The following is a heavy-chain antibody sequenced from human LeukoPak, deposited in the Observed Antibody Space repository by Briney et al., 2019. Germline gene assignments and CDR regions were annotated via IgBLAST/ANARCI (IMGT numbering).Heavy chain of an antibody. J-gene: IGHJ4*02. V-gene: IGHV3-23*01. CDR3: ARVSAQLVCYFDY. CDR1: GFTFSSYY. Sequence: HPAGSLRLSCAASGFTFSSYYMSWVRQAPGQGLEWVSVINGGGGTTYYADSVKGRFTISRDNSKNTLYLQMDSLRAEDTAVYYCARVSAQLVCYFDYWGQGSLVTVSS. CDR2: INGGGGTT. D-gene: IGHD6-6*01.